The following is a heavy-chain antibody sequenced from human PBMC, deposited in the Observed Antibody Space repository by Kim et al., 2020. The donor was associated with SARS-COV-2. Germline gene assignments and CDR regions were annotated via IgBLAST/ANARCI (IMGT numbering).Heavy chain of an antibody. CDR1: GFTFGSYG. Sequence: GGSLRLSCAASGFTFGSYGMHWVRQAPGKGLEWVAVIWDDGSNKYYADSVNGRFTISRDNSKNTLYLQMNSLRAEDTAVYYCSRCMVRGVAFDIWGQGTLVTVSS. CDR2: IWDDGSNK. CDR3: SRCMVRGVAFDI. J-gene: IGHJ3*02. D-gene: IGHD3-10*01. V-gene: IGHV3-33*01.